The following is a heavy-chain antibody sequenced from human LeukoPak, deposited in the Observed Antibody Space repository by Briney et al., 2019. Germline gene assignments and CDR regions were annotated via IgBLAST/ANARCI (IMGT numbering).Heavy chain of an antibody. CDR2: IYYSGST. J-gene: IGHJ4*02. D-gene: IGHD3-10*01. V-gene: IGHV4-39*07. Sequence: PSEILSLTCTVSGGSISSSSYYWGWIRQPPGKGLEWIGSIYYSGSTYYNPSLKSRVTISVDTSKNQFSLKLTSVTAADTAVYYCARAAFGEWGFDYWGQGTLVTVSS. CDR3: ARAAFGEWGFDY. CDR1: GGSISSSSYY.